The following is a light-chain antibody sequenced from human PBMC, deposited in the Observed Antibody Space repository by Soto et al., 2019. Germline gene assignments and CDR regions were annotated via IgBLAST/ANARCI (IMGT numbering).Light chain of an antibody. J-gene: IGLJ1*01. CDR2: DVS. Sequence: QSALTQPASVSGSPGQSITISCTGTSSDIGADNYVSWSQHYPGKAPKLLIFDVSARPSGVSNRFSGSKSGNTASLTISGLQAEDEADYYCGSQGNHGVFGSGTKLTVL. CDR3: GSQGNHGV. V-gene: IGLV2-14*03. CDR1: SSDIGADNY.